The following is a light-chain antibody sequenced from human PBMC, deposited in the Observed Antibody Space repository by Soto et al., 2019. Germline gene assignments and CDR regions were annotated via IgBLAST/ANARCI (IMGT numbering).Light chain of an antibody. J-gene: IGKJ2*01. CDR3: HQYNNWPPIT. Sequence: EIVMTQSPATLSVSPGERATLSCRASQSVSGNLAWYQQKPGQAPRLLIYGASTRATGIPARFSGSGSGTEFTLTISSLQSEDFAVYYCHQYNNWPPITFGQGTNLEIK. V-gene: IGKV3-15*01. CDR1: QSVSGN. CDR2: GAS.